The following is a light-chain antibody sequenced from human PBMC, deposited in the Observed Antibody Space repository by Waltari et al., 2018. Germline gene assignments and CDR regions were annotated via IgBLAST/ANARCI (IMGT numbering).Light chain of an antibody. Sequence: DVVMTQSPLSLPVTLGQPASISCRSSQSLVHSDGNTYLNWFQQRPGQSPRRLIYRVSNRDPGVPDRFSGSGSGTDFTLKISRVEAEDVGVYYCMQVIHWPWTFGQGTRVESK. V-gene: IGKV2-30*02. CDR3: MQVIHWPWT. CDR1: QSLVHSDGNTY. J-gene: IGKJ1*01. CDR2: RVS.